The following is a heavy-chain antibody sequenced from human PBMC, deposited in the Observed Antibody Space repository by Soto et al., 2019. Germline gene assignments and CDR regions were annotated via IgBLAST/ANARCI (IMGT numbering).Heavy chain of an antibody. J-gene: IGHJ6*02. V-gene: IGHV1-18*04. CDR1: AYTFTTNG. D-gene: IGHD3-10*01. CDR2: FSGYNGQT. CDR3: ARDNRKELWVEGLNAMDV. Sequence: QVQLVQSGPEVKKPGASVKVSCKASAYTFTTNGIVGVQQAPGQGLEGMGGFSGYNGQTNYPQKFRGRVTLTTDTSTSTAYMELRSLRSDDTAMYYCARDNRKELWVEGLNAMDVWGQGTTVTVSS.